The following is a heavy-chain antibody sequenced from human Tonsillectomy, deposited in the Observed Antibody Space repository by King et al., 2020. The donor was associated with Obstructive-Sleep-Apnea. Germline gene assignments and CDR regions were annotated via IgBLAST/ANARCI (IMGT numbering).Heavy chain of an antibody. CDR2: ISAYNGNT. Sequence: VQLVESGAEVKKTGASVKVSCKASGYTFTTFAISWVRQAPGQGLEWMGWISAYNGNTNYAQKVQGRVTMTTDTSTSTAYMELRSLRSDDTAVYYCARSSGGGSGYYQDYWGQGTLVIVSS. J-gene: IGHJ4*02. CDR3: ARSSGGGSGYYQDY. D-gene: IGHD3-22*01. CDR1: GYTFTTFA. V-gene: IGHV1-18*01.